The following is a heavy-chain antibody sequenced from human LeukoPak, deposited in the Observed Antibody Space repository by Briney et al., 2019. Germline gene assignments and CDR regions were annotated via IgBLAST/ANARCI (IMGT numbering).Heavy chain of an antibody. CDR1: GGTFSSYA. J-gene: IGHJ4*02. CDR2: IIPIFGTA. Sequence: ASVKVSCKASGGTFSSYAISWVRQAPGQGLEWMGGIIPIFGTANYAQKFQGRVTITADESTSTAYMELSSLRSEDTAVYYCARDRELPFVGGNSGGNFDYWGQGTLVTVSS. V-gene: IGHV1-69*13. D-gene: IGHD4-23*01. CDR3: ARDRELPFVGGNSGGNFDY.